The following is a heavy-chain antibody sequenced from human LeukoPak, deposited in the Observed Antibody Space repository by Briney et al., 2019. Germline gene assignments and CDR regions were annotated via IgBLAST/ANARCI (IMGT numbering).Heavy chain of an antibody. CDR3: ARAYYDSSGYYESGYFDY. CDR2: IYYSGST. J-gene: IGHJ4*02. V-gene: IGHV4-59*01. D-gene: IGHD3-22*01. Sequence: SETLSLTCTVSGGSIRSYYWSWIRQPPGKGLEWIGYIYYSGSTNYNPSLKSRVTISVDTSKNQFSLKLSSVTAADTAVYYCARAYYDSSGYYESGYFDYWGQGTLVTVSS. CDR1: GGSIRSYY.